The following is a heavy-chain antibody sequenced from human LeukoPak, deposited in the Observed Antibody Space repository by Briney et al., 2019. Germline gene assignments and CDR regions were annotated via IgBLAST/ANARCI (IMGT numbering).Heavy chain of an antibody. CDR3: ARGRTGVDTAMADASDY. CDR2: ISAYNGNT. CDR1: GYTFTSYG. J-gene: IGHJ4*02. Sequence: VSVKVSCKASGYTFTSYGISWVRQAPGQGLEWMGWISAYNGNTNYAQKLQGRVTMTTDTSTSTAYMELRSLRSDDTAVYYCARGRTGVDTAMADASDYWGQGTLVTVSS. D-gene: IGHD5-18*01. V-gene: IGHV1-18*04.